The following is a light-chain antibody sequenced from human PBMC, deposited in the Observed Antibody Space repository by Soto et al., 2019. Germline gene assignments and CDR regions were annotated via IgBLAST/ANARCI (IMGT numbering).Light chain of an antibody. CDR2: GVT. CDR1: GSDVGGYNY. CDR3: SSYTSSSTLV. V-gene: IGLV2-14*01. Sequence: QSVLTQPASVSGSPRQLITISCTGTGSDVGGYNYVSWYQQHPGKAPKLMIYGVTNRPSGVSNRLSGSKSGNTASLTISGLQAEDEADYYCSSYTSSSTLVFGTGTKGTVL. J-gene: IGLJ1*01.